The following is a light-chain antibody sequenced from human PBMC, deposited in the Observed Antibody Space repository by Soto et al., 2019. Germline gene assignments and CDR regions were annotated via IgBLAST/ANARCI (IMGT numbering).Light chain of an antibody. Sequence: QSVLTQPPSVSGAPGQRVTISCTGSSSNIGAGYDVHWYQELPGTAPKLLIYGNSNRPSGVPDRFSGSKSGTSASLAITGIPAEDEADYSCQYYDSSLSVNVVFGGGTKLTVL. J-gene: IGLJ2*01. CDR1: SSNIGAGYD. CDR2: GNS. CDR3: QYYDSSLSVNVV. V-gene: IGLV1-40*01.